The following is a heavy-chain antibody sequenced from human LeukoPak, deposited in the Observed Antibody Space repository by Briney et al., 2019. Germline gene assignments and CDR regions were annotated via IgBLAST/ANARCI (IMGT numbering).Heavy chain of an antibody. D-gene: IGHD6-13*01. Sequence: GGSLRLSCAASGFTFSSYSMNWVRQAPGKGLEWVSGISWNSGSIGYADSVKGRFTISRDNAKNSLYLQMNSLRAEDTALYYCAKAPEAAAGPFDYWGQGTLVTVSS. V-gene: IGHV3-9*01. CDR3: AKAPEAAAGPFDY. J-gene: IGHJ4*02. CDR1: GFTFSSYS. CDR2: ISWNSGSI.